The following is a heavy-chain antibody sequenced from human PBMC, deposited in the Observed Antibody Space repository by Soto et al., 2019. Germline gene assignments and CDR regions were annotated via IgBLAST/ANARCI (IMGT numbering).Heavy chain of an antibody. V-gene: IGHV1-2*04. CDR1: GYTFTGYY. D-gene: IGHD3-22*01. Sequence: ASVKVSCKASGYTFTGYYMHWVRQAPGQGLEWMGWINPNCGGTNYAQKFQGWVTITRDTSISTAYMELSSLRSEDTAVYYCARDRGPSSGYYPYWFDPWGQGTLVTVSS. J-gene: IGHJ5*02. CDR3: ARDRGPSSGYYPYWFDP. CDR2: INPNCGGT.